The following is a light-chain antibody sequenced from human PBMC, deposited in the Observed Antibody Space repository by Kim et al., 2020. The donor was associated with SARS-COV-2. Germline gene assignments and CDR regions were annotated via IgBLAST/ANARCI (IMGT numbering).Light chain of an antibody. CDR3: QQYKSYPYT. CDR2: KAS. J-gene: IGKJ2*01. Sequence: STSVGGRGTITCRASQSSGSYLAWYQQKPGKAPKLLIYKASSLESGVPSRVSGSGSGTEFTLTISSLQPDDFATYYCQQYKSYPYTFGQGTKLEI. CDR1: QSSGSY. V-gene: IGKV1-5*03.